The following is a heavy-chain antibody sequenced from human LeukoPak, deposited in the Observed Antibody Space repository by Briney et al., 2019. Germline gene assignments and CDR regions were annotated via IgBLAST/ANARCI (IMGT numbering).Heavy chain of an antibody. V-gene: IGHV4-4*08. Sequence: SETLSLTCTVSGGSISSYYWSWIRQPPGKGLEWIGRIYTSGSTNYNPSLKSRVTISVDTSKNQFSLKLSSVTAADTAVYYCASDYGSGSYYNFVWGKGTTVTISS. J-gene: IGHJ6*04. CDR3: ASDYGSGSYYNFV. D-gene: IGHD3-10*01. CDR1: GGSISSYY. CDR2: IYTSGST.